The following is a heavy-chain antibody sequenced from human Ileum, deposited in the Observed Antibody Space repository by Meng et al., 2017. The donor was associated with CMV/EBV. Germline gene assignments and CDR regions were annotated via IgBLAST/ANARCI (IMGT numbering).Heavy chain of an antibody. V-gene: IGHV4-34*01. CDR2: INHSGST. CDR1: GGSFSGYY. D-gene: IGHD5-24*01. J-gene: IGHJ4*02. Sequence: QVQLQQWGAGLLKPSETLSLTCAVYGGSFSGYYWSWIRQPPGKGLEWIGEINHSGSTNYNPSLKSRVTISVDTSKNQFSLKLSSVTAADTAVYYCARVPRRLTIRGYFDYWGQGTLVTVFS. CDR3: ARVPRRLTIRGYFDY.